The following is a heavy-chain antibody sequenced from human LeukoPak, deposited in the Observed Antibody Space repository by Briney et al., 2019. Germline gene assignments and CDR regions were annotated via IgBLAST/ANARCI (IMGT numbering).Heavy chain of an antibody. V-gene: IGHV3-21*01. D-gene: IGHD3-9*01. CDR1: GFTFSIYS. Sequence: GGSLRLSCAASGFTFSIYSMNWVRQAPGKGLEWVSSISSSSSYIYYADSVKGRFTISRDNAKNSLYLQMNSLRAEDTAVYYCARQILTGYYHYFDYWGQGTLVTVSS. J-gene: IGHJ4*02. CDR2: ISSSSSYI. CDR3: ARQILTGYYHYFDY.